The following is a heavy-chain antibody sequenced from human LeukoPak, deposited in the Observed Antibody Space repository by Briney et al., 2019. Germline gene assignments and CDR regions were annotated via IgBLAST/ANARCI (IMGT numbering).Heavy chain of an antibody. J-gene: IGHJ5*02. Sequence: SGTLSLTCSVSGDSISEYYWSWIRQPPGKGLEWIGYIYVSGNTNDKPSLKSRVTLSLDTSKNQFSLKMTSVTAADTAIYYCARDHGWSGFNWFDPWGQGTLVTVST. V-gene: IGHV4-59*01. CDR2: IYVSGNT. CDR3: ARDHGWSGFNWFDP. CDR1: GDSISEYY. D-gene: IGHD3-3*01.